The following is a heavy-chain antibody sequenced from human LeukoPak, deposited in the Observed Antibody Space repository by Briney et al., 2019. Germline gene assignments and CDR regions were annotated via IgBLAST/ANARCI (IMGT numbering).Heavy chain of an antibody. CDR3: VRRVAGSSYRDY. CDR1: GGSISSSRHY. V-gene: IGHV4-39*01. Sequence: SETLCLTCTVSGGSISSSRHYWGWIRQPPGKGLEWIGNILYSGSTNYNPSLKSRVTISVDTSKNQFSLKLSAVTAADTADYYCVRRVAGSSYRDYWGQGTLVTVSS. CDR2: ILYSGST. D-gene: IGHD3-22*01. J-gene: IGHJ4*02.